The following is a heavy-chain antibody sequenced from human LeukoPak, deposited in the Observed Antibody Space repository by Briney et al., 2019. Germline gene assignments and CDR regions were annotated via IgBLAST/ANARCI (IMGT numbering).Heavy chain of an antibody. V-gene: IGHV3-23*01. CDR1: GFTFSSYA. D-gene: IGHD3-3*01. CDR2: ISGSGGST. J-gene: IGHJ4*02. Sequence: PGVSLRLSCAASGFTFSSYAMSWVRQAPGKGLEWVSAISGSGGSTYYADSVKGRFTISRDNSKNTLYLQMNSLRAEDTAVYYCTAVGGYDFWSGYIDYWGQGTLVTVSS. CDR3: TAVGGYDFWSGYIDY.